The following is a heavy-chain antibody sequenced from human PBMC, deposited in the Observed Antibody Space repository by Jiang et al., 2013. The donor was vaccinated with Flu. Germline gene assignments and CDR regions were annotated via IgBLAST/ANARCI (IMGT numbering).Heavy chain of an antibody. CDR1: GGSISSGSYY. CDR2: IYTSGST. J-gene: IGHJ4*02. D-gene: IGHD5-12*01. V-gene: IGHV4-61*02. CDR3: ARDTGYSGYDIFDY. Sequence: SLTCTVSGGSISSGSYYWSWIRQPAGKGLEWIGRIYTSGSTNYNPSLKSRVTISVDTSKNQFSLKLSSVTAADTAVYYCARDTGYSGYDIFDYWGQGTLVTVSS.